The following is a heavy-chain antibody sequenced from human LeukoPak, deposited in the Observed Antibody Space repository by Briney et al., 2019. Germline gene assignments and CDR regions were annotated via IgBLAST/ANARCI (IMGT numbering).Heavy chain of an antibody. CDR2: INERGTDS. Sequence: RGSLRLSCTASGFTFSGHWIHWVRPAPGMGLVWVSRINERGTDSMYAESVKGRFSISRDNAKNTVYLQMNSLRGEDTARYYCVRDETLWTLDWWGQGTLVTVSS. D-gene: IGHD1-1*01. J-gene: IGHJ4*02. CDR1: GFTFSGHW. CDR3: VRDETLWTLDW. V-gene: IGHV3-74*03.